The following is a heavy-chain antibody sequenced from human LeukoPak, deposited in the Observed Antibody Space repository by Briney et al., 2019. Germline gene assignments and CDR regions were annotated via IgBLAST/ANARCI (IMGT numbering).Heavy chain of an antibody. CDR2: IKKDGTQK. Sequence: GGSLRLSCAASGXTFSNYWVSWVRQAPGKGLEWVADIKKDGTQKYYVDSVEGRFTISRDNAKNSLYLQMNSLRVEDTAVYYCARDCGSDCSQAFDIWGQGTMVTVSS. CDR3: ARDCGSDCSQAFDI. D-gene: IGHD2-21*02. V-gene: IGHV3-7*05. CDR1: GXTFSNYW. J-gene: IGHJ3*02.